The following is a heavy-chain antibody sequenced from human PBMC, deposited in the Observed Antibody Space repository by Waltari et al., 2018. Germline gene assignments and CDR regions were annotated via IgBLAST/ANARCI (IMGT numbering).Heavy chain of an antibody. D-gene: IGHD3-3*01. CDR2: IYISGST. Sequence: QVQLQESGPGLVKPSETLSLTCTVPGGSNSSYYWSWIRQPAGKGLEWIGRIYISGSTNYNPSLKSRVTMSLDTSKNHFSLTLSSVTAADTAVYYCARVFWTSASSGVSFLDPWGQGTLVTVSS. V-gene: IGHV4-4*07. J-gene: IGHJ5*02. CDR3: ARVFWTSASSGVSFLDP. CDR1: GGSNSSYY.